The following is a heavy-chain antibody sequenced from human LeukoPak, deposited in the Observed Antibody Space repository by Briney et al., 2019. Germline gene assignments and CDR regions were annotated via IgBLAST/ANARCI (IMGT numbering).Heavy chain of an antibody. CDR3: AKEVRFLESLYYMDV. Sequence: GGSLRLSCAASGFTFSSYAMSWVRQAPGKGLEWVSAISGSGGTTYYTHSVKGRFAISRDNSKNTLYLQMNSLRAEDTAVYYCAKEVRFLESLYYMDVWGKGTTVTVPS. J-gene: IGHJ6*03. D-gene: IGHD3-3*01. V-gene: IGHV3-23*01. CDR1: GFTFSSYA. CDR2: ISGSGGTT.